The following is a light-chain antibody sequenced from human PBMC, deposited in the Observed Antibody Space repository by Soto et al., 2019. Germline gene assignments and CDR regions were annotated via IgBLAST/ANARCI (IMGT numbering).Light chain of an antibody. CDR1: SSDVGSYNL. J-gene: IGLJ1*01. Sequence: QSALTQPASVSGSPGQSITISCTGTSSDVGSYNLVSWYQQHPGKAPKLMIYEGGKRPSGVSNRFFGSQSGNTASLTISGLQAEDEADYYCFSYAGGSTYVFGTGTKVTVL. CDR3: FSYAGGSTYV. V-gene: IGLV2-23*01. CDR2: EGG.